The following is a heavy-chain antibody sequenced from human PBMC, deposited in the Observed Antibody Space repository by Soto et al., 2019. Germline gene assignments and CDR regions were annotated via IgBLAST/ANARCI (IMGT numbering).Heavy chain of an antibody. CDR1: GFTFSSYS. V-gene: IGHV3-48*01. Sequence: EVQLVESGGGLVQPGGSLRLSCTASGFTFSSYSINWVRQAPGQGLEWISYIISTSATIYYAESVRGRFTVSRDNAKNSVYLQMNSLRAEDTAVYFCARAKSLEYNWFDTWGQGTPVTVSS. J-gene: IGHJ5*02. CDR2: IISTSATI. CDR3: ARAKSLEYNWFDT.